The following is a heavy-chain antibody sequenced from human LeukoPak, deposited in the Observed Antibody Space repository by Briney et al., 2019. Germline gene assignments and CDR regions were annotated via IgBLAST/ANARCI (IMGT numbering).Heavy chain of an antibody. D-gene: IGHD6-13*01. V-gene: IGHV3-33*01. CDR1: GFTFRSHG. Sequence: PGGSLRLSCAASGFTFRSHGIHWVRQAPGKGLEWVAFIWYDGSNKDYADSVKGRFTISRDNSKNTLYLQMNSLRVEDTAVYYCARDGQQLAPYGMDVWGQGTTVTASS. CDR3: ARDGQQLAPYGMDV. J-gene: IGHJ6*02. CDR2: IWYDGSNK.